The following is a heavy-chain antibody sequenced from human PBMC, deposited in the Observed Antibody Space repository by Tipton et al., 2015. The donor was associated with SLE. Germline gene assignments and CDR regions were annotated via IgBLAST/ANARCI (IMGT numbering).Heavy chain of an antibody. Sequence: TLSLTCTVSGGSISSGSYYWSWIRQPAGKGLEWIGYIYTSGSTNYNPSLKSRVTISVDTSKNQFSLKLSSVTAADTAVYYCARGYYDFWSGYSNYYYYYGMDVWGRGTTVTVSS. D-gene: IGHD3-3*01. CDR3: ARGYYDFWSGYSNYYYYYGMDV. J-gene: IGHJ6*02. CDR1: GGSISSGSYY. V-gene: IGHV4-61*09. CDR2: IYTSGST.